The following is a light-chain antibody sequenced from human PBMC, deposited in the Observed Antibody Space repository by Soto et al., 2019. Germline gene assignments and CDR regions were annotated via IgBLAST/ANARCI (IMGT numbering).Light chain of an antibody. CDR1: HSVRSN. CDR2: GAS. CDR3: QQYDSSPRT. V-gene: IGKV3-15*01. J-gene: IGKJ1*01. Sequence: EIVRTQSPATLSVSPGQTVTLSCRASHSVRSNLGWYQQKPGKAPRLLIYGASTRDTGIPARFSGSGSGTDFTLTISRLQPEDFAVYYCQQYDSSPRTFGQGTKVDI.